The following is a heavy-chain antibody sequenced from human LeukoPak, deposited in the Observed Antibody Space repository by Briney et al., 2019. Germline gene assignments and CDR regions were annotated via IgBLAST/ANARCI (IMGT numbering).Heavy chain of an antibody. J-gene: IGHJ6*03. CDR2: IKSKTDGGTT. CDR1: GFTFSNAW. D-gene: IGHD2-2*01. Sequence: PGGSLRLSCAASGFTFSNAWMSWVRQAPGKGLEWVGRIKSKTDGGTTDYAALVKGRFTISRDDSKNTLYLRMNSLKTEDTAVYYCTTFDIVVVPAARLAPYYYYMDVWGKGTTVTVSS. V-gene: IGHV3-15*01. CDR3: TTFDIVVVPAARLAPYYYYMDV.